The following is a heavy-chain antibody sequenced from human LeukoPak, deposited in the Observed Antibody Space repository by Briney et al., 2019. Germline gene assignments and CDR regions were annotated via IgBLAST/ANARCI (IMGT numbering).Heavy chain of an antibody. CDR2: IIPIFGTA. Sequence: ASVKVSCKASGGTFSSYAISWVRQAPGQGLEWMGRIIPIFGTANYAQRSQGRVTITTDESTSTAYMELSSLRSEDTAVYYCAKTHSSGWYDDTYFDYWGQGTLVTVSS. D-gene: IGHD6-19*01. CDR3: AKTHSSGWYDDTYFDY. J-gene: IGHJ4*02. CDR1: GGTFSSYA. V-gene: IGHV1-69*05.